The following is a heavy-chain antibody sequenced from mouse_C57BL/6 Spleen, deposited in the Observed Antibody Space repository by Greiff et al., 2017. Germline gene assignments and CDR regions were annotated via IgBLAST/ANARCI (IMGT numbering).Heavy chain of an antibody. D-gene: IGHD2-5*01. CDR2: IDPSDSYT. CDR1: GYTFTSYW. Sequence: QVQLQQPGAELVRPGTSVKLSCKASGYTFTSYWMHWVKQRPGQGLEWIGVIDPSDSYTNYNQKFKGKATLTVDTSSSTAYMQLSSLTSEDSAVYYCARFFSNGFDYGGQGTTLTVSS. V-gene: IGHV1-59*01. J-gene: IGHJ2*01. CDR3: ARFFSNGFDY.